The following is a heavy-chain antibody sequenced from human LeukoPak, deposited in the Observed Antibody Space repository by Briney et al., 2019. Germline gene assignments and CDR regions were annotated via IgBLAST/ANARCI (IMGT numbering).Heavy chain of an antibody. J-gene: IGHJ4*02. CDR1: GVSISSYD. V-gene: IGHV4-59*01. CDR3: ARETPRDYFDY. CDR2: IYCSGST. Sequence: KPSETLCLTCTASGVSISSYDWSWIRQPPGKGLEWIGYIYCSGSTSYNPSLKSRATISVDTSKNQFSMKLSSVTAADTAVYYCARETPRDYFDYWGQGTLVTVSS.